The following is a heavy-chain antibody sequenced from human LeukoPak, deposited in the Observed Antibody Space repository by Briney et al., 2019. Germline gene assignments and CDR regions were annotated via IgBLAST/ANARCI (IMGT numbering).Heavy chain of an antibody. Sequence: SGGSLRLSCADSGFTVSSNYMRWVRQAPGKGLEWVSVIYSGGSTHYADSVKGRFTISRDNSKNTLYLQVNSLRAEDTAVYYCARDRLHYDSLTGYPADWGQGTLVTVSS. CDR1: GFTVSSNY. D-gene: IGHD3-9*01. CDR3: ARDRLHYDSLTGYPAD. V-gene: IGHV3-66*01. CDR2: IYSGGST. J-gene: IGHJ4*02.